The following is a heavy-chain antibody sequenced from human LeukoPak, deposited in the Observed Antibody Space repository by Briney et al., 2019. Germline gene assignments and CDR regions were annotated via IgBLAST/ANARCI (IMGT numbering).Heavy chain of an antibody. CDR3: ARVSGYCSGGSCPPVGI. V-gene: IGHV4-61*09. Sequence: SQTLSLTCTVSGGSISSGSYYWSWIRQPAGKGLEWIGHIYTSGSTNYNPSLKSRVTISVDTSKNQFSLKLSSVTAADTAVYYCARVSGYCSGGSCPPVGIWGQGTMVTVSS. CDR1: GGSISSGSYY. J-gene: IGHJ3*02. CDR2: IYTSGST. D-gene: IGHD2-15*01.